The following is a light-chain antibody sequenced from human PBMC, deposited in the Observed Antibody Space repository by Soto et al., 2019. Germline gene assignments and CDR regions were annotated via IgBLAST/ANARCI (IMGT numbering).Light chain of an antibody. Sequence: SYELTQAPSVSGAPGQTARLTCGGDNIGYKRVHWYQQRPGQAPVLVVYNDRDRPSGIAERFSGSNSGNTATLTISRVEGGDEADYYCQVWDDRGLHVVFGGGTQLTVL. J-gene: IGLJ3*02. CDR1: NIGYKR. CDR2: NDR. CDR3: QVWDDRGLHVV. V-gene: IGLV3-21*02.